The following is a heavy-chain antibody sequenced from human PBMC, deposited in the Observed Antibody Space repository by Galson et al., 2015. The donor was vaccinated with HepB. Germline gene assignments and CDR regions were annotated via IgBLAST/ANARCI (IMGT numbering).Heavy chain of an antibody. CDR2: ISGSGGST. J-gene: IGHJ3*02. Sequence: SLRLSCAASGFTFSSYAMSWVRQAPGKGLEWVSAISGSGGSTYYADSVKGRFTISRDNSKNTLYLQMNSMRAEDTAVYYCARRGYSGSYYGDDAFDIWGQGTMVIVSS. CDR3: ARRGYSGSYYGDDAFDI. V-gene: IGHV3-23*01. CDR1: GFTFSSYA. D-gene: IGHD1-26*01.